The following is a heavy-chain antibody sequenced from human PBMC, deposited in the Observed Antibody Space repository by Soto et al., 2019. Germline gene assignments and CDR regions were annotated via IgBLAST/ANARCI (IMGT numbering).Heavy chain of an antibody. Sequence: QVQLQESGPGLVKPSETLSLTCTVSGGSISSYYWSWIRQPPGKGLEWIGYIYYSGSTNYNPSLKSRVTISVDTSKNQFSLKLSSVTAADTAVYYCARDRFSPAFYYYYMDVWGKGTTVTVSS. J-gene: IGHJ6*03. CDR2: IYYSGST. CDR1: GGSISSYY. CDR3: ARDRFSPAFYYYYMDV. V-gene: IGHV4-59*01.